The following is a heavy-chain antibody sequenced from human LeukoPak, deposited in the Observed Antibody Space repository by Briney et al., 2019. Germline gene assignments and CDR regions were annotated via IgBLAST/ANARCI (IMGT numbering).Heavy chain of an antibody. CDR3: AIRWYYYDSSGYRWFDP. CDR1: GYTFTGYY. J-gene: IGHJ5*02. CDR2: INPNSGGT. V-gene: IGHV1-2*02. Sequence: ASVKVSCKASGYTFTGYYMHWVRQAPGQGLEWMGWINPNSGGTNYAQKFQGRVTMTRDTSISTAYMELSRLRSDDTAVYYCAIRWYYYDSSGYRWFDPWGQGTLVTVSS. D-gene: IGHD3-22*01.